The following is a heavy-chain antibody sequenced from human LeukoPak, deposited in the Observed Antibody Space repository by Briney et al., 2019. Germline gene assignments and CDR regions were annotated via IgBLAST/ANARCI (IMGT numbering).Heavy chain of an antibody. D-gene: IGHD2-2*01. Sequence: PGGSLRLSCAASGFTFSTYEMNWVRQAPGKGLEWVSAISGSGGSTYYADSVKGRFTISRDNSKNTLYLQMNSLRAEDTAVYYCARVVVVPAAMPLSYYYYYYMDVWGKGTTVTISS. CDR1: GFTFSTYE. CDR3: ARVVVVPAAMPLSYYYYYYMDV. CDR2: ISGSGGST. J-gene: IGHJ6*03. V-gene: IGHV3-23*01.